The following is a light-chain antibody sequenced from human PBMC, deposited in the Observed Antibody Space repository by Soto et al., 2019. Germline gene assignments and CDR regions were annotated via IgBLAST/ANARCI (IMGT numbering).Light chain of an antibody. CDR3: QSYDSSIHVV. J-gene: IGLJ2*01. CDR1: SGSIASSY. CDR2: EDN. Sequence: NFMLTQPHSVSESPGKTVTISCTRSSGSIASSYVQWYQQRPGSSPTTVIYEDNQRPSGVPDRFSGSIDSSSNSASLTISGLKTEDEAAYYCQSYDSSIHVVFGGGTKLTVL. V-gene: IGLV6-57*01.